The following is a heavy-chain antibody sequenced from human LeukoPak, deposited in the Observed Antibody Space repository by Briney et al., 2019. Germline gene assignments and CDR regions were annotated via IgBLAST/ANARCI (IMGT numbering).Heavy chain of an antibody. Sequence: GGSLRLSCAASGFTFSSSEMNWVRQAPGKGLEWVSYISSSGSTKHYADSVKGRFTISRDNSKNTLYLRMNSLRAEDTAVYYCAKTYYDSSGYYYSYAFDIWGQGTMVTVSS. J-gene: IGHJ3*02. CDR3: AKTYYDSSGYYYSYAFDI. CDR2: ISSSGSTK. V-gene: IGHV3-48*03. D-gene: IGHD3-22*01. CDR1: GFTFSSSE.